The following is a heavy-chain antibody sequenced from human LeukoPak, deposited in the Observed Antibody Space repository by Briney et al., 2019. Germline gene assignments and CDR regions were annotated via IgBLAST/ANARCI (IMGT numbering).Heavy chain of an antibody. D-gene: IGHD3-3*01. Sequence: ASVKVSCKASGYTFTNNFMHWVRQAPGQGLEWMGIINPSDGSTTYAQKFQGRVSITRDMSTSTIYMELSSLRSDDTAVYYCARSVTIFGVATLGYWGQGTPVTVSS. V-gene: IGHV1-46*01. CDR3: ARSVTIFGVATLGY. J-gene: IGHJ4*02. CDR1: GYTFTNNF. CDR2: INPSDGST.